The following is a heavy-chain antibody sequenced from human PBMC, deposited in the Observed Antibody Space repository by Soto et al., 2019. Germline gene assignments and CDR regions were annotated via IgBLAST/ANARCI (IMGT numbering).Heavy chain of an antibody. V-gene: IGHV3-11*01. CDR2: ISSSGSTI. Sequence: LRLSCAASGFTFSDYYMSWIRQAPGKGLEWVSYISSSGSTIYYADSVKGRFTISRDNAKNSLYLQMNSLRAEDTAVYYCARDFAYYDSSGYYVFDYWGQGTLVAVSS. J-gene: IGHJ4*02. CDR3: ARDFAYYDSSGYYVFDY. CDR1: GFTFSDYY. D-gene: IGHD3-22*01.